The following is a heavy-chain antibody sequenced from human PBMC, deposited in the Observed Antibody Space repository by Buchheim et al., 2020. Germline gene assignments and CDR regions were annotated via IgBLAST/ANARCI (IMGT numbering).Heavy chain of an antibody. CDR2: IIPILGIA. Sequence: QVQLVQSGAEVKKPGSSVKVSCKASGGTFSSYAISWVRQAPGQGLEWMGRIIPILGIANYAQKLQGRVTITADKSTSTAYMELSSLRSEDTAVYYCARVLANWGDYYYYYGMDVWGQGTT. J-gene: IGHJ6*02. CDR3: ARVLANWGDYYYYYGMDV. CDR1: GGTFSSYA. V-gene: IGHV1-69*04. D-gene: IGHD7-27*01.